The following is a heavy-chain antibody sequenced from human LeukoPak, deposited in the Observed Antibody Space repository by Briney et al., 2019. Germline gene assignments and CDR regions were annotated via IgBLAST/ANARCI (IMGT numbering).Heavy chain of an antibody. J-gene: IGHJ4*02. Sequence: ASVKVSCKASGYTFTSYDINWVRQATGQGLEWMGWMNPNSGNTGYAQKFQGRVTITRNTSISTAYMELSSLRSEDTAVYYCARRDYSNYGSDYWGQGTLVTVSS. V-gene: IGHV1-8*03. CDR1: GYTFTSYD. D-gene: IGHD4-11*01. CDR2: MNPNSGNT. CDR3: ARRDYSNYGSDY.